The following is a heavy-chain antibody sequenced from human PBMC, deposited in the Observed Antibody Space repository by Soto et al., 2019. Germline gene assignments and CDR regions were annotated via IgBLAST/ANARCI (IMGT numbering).Heavy chain of an antibody. V-gene: IGHV4-59*08. CDR3: AGSGSTHY. J-gene: IGHJ4*02. D-gene: IGHD3-10*01. CDR1: GGSISSYY. Sequence: QVQLQESGPGLVKPSETLSLTCTVSGGSISSYYWSWIRQPPGKGLEWIGYIYYSGSTNYNPSLKSRVTISVDTTKNQFSLKLSSVTAADTAVYYCAGSGSTHYWGQGTLVTVSS. CDR2: IYYSGST.